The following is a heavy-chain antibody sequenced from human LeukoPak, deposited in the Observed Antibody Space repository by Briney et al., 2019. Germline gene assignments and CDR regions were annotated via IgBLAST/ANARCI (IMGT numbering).Heavy chain of an antibody. CDR2: IYYSGST. J-gene: IGHJ6*03. CDR3: ARVRVGYYYYYMDV. Sequence: SETLSLTCTVSGGSISSHYWSWIRQPPGKGLEWIGYIYYSGSTNYNPSLKSRVTISVDTSKNQFSLKLSSVTAAVTAVYYCARVRVGYYYYYMDVWGKGTTVTVSS. V-gene: IGHV4-59*11. CDR1: GGSISSHY.